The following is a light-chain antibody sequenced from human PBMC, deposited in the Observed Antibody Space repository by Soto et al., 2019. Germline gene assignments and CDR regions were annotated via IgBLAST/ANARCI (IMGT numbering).Light chain of an antibody. CDR2: GAS. J-gene: IGKJ1*01. Sequence: ENVLTQSPGTLSLSPGERATLSCRASQYVSSSFLAWYQQKPGQAPRLLMYGASSRATGIPDRFSGSGSGTDFTLTISRLEPEDFAVYYCQHYVRSDGWTFGQGTKVDIK. CDR1: QYVSSSF. V-gene: IGKV3-20*01. CDR3: QHYVRSDGWT.